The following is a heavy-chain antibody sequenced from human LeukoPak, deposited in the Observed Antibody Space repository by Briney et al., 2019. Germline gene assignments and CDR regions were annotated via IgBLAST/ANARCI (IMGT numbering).Heavy chain of an antibody. CDR1: GFTFSSSA. CDR3: ARGGYNSPWLDY. V-gene: IGHV3-21*01. D-gene: IGHD5-24*01. CDR2: ISSSSSYI. Sequence: GGSLRLSCAASGFTFSSSAMNWVRQAPGKGLEWVSSISSSSSYIYYADSVKGRFTISRDNAKNSLYLQMNSLRAEDTAVYYCARGGYNSPWLDYWGQGTLVTVSS. J-gene: IGHJ4*02.